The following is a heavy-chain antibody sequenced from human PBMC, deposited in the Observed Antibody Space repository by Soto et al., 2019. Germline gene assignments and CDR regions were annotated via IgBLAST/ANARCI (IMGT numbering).Heavy chain of an antibody. J-gene: IGHJ4*02. D-gene: IGHD6-6*01. CDR1: GYSFTSHW. CDR2: IYPGDSDT. Sequence: PGESLKISCKGSGYSFTSHWIAWVRQMPGKGLEWMGIIYPGDSDTRYSPSFQGQVAISADNSVSTAYLQLSTLTASDTAMYYCARGYSNGSSLHPYYFDYWGQGALVTVSS. V-gene: IGHV5-51*01. CDR3: ARGYSNGSSLHPYYFDY.